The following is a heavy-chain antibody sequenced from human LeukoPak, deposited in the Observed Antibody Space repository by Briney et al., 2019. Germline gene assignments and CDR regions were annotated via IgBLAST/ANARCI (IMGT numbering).Heavy chain of an antibody. Sequence: GALRLSCAASGFTVSDYSMAWVRQAPGKGLEWVSAISGSGSYTDYADSVKGRFTISKDNSKNTLYLQMNSLRAEDTAVYYCAKGRDGYDWGTWFDYWGQGTLVTVSS. D-gene: IGHD5-12*01. CDR2: ISGSGSYT. V-gene: IGHV3-23*01. J-gene: IGHJ4*02. CDR1: GFTVSDYS. CDR3: AKGRDGYDWGTWFDY.